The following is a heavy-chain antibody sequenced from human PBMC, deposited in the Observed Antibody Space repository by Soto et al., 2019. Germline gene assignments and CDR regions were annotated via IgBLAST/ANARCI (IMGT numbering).Heavy chain of an antibody. V-gene: IGHV4-34*01. CDR1: SGSFSGYY. CDR2: ISQSGNT. Sequence: SETLSLTCSIYSGSFSGYYWSWIRQPPGKGLEWIGEISQSGNTNYSPSLKSRVSISIDTSKKQFSLDLASVSAADTAVYYCARAPKVSGSSQTRPDFWGQGTLVTVSS. J-gene: IGHJ4*02. D-gene: IGHD6-6*01. CDR3: ARAPKVSGSSQTRPDF.